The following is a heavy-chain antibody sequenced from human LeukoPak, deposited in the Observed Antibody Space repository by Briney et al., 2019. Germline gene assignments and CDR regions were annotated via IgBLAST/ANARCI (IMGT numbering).Heavy chain of an antibody. V-gene: IGHV3-21*01. CDR1: GFTFSSYS. CDR2: ISSSSSYI. J-gene: IGHJ4*02. CDR3: ARRHHDFWGGPDY. D-gene: IGHD3-3*01. Sequence: KTGGSLRLSCAASGFTFSSYSMTWVRQAPGKGLEWVSSISSSSSYIYYADSVKGRFTISRDNAKNSLYLQMNSLRAEDTAVYYCARRHHDFWGGPDYWGQGTLVTVSS.